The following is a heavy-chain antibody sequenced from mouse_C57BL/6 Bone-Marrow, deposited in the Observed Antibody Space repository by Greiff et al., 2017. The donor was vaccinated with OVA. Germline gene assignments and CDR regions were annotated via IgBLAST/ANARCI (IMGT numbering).Heavy chain of an antibody. CDR2: ISAGGSYT. D-gene: IGHD1-1*01. J-gene: IGHJ3*01. CDR3: ARDDGSSLAY. CDR1: GFTFSSYA. V-gene: IGHV5-4*01. Sequence: EVQLQESGGGLVKPGGSLKLSCAASGFTFSSYAMSWVSQTPEKRLEWVATISAGGSYTYYPDNVKGRFTITRDNAKNNLYLQRSHLKSDDTDMYYCARDDGSSLAYWGQGILVSVST.